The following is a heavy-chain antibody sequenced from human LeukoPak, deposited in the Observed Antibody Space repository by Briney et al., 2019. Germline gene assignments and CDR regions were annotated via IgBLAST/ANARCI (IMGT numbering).Heavy chain of an antibody. Sequence: SETLSLTCTVSGGSISSYYWSWIRQPPGKGLEWIGYIYYSGSTNYNPSLKSRVTISVDTSKNQFSLKLSSVTAADTAVYYCARHLSGIVVVPAATGFDYWGQGTLVTVSS. D-gene: IGHD2-2*01. CDR2: IYYSGST. CDR1: GGSISSYY. V-gene: IGHV4-59*08. J-gene: IGHJ4*02. CDR3: ARHLSGIVVVPAATGFDY.